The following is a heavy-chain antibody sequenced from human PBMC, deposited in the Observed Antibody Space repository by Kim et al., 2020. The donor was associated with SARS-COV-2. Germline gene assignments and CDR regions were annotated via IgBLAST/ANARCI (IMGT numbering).Heavy chain of an antibody. Sequence: SRYYADSVKGRFTISRDNSKNTLYLQMNSLRAEDTAVYYCARLLGDYGDYWGQGTLVTVSS. J-gene: IGHJ4*02. V-gene: IGHV3-66*04. D-gene: IGHD3-16*01. CDR2: SR. CDR3: ARLLGDYGDY.